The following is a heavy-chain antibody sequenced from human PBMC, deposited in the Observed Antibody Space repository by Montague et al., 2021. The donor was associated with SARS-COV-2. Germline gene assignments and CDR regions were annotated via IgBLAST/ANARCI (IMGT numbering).Heavy chain of an antibody. V-gene: IGHV4-34*01. CDR1: GGSFNGYY. Sequence: SETLSLTCAVSGGSFNGYYWGWIRQPPGKGLEWVGEINHRGSPTYNPSLKSRVTISADTSKNQFSLRLTSVTAADTATYFCARGKEDFFMTVVVVTAASYYFDPWGQGTLVTGSS. CDR2: INHRGSP. J-gene: IGHJ4*02. D-gene: IGHD3-22*01. CDR3: ARGKEDFFMTVVVVTAASYYFDP.